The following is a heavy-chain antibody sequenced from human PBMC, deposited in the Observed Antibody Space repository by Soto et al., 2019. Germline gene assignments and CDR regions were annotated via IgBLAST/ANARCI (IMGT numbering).Heavy chain of an antibody. CDR2: IYYSGST. J-gene: IGHJ6*02. D-gene: IGHD3-10*01. V-gene: IGHV4-59*01. Sequence: QVQLQESGPGLVKPSETLSLTCTVSGGSISSYYWSWIRQPPGKGLEWIGNIYYSGSTNYNPSLKSRVTISVDTSKNQFSLKLSSVTAVDTAVYYCARGLWFGDGDYYYGMDVWGQGTTVTVSS. CDR3: ARGLWFGDGDYYYGMDV. CDR1: GGSISSYY.